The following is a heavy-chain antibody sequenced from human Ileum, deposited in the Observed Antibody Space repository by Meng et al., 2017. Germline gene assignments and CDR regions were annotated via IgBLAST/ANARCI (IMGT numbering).Heavy chain of an antibody. CDR2: IHHSGRT. CDR1: GGSFKDYY. D-gene: IGHD1-26*01. V-gene: IGHV4-34*01. J-gene: IGHJ4*02. Sequence: QVKLNQWVARLLKHSKTLALLFDVFGGSFKDYYWSWVRQSPGKGLEWIGQIHHSGRTNYKSSLERRVTISVDTSKSQFSLKLTSVTAADTAMYYCVRGPARETHDFDYWGQGALVTVSS. CDR3: VRGPARETHDFDY.